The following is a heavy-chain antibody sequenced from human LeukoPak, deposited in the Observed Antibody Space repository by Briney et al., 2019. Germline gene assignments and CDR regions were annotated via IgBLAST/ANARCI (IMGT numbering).Heavy chain of an antibody. CDR2: INPNSGGT. CDR3: ATTGVYYYDSSGYDWFDP. D-gene: IGHD3-22*01. CDR1: GYTFTGYY. Sequence: ASVKVSCKASGYTFTGYYMHWVRQAPGQGLEWMGWINPNSGGTNYAQKFQGRVTMTRDTSISTAYMELSRLRSDDTAVYYCATTGVYYYDSSGYDWFDPWAREPWSPSPQ. J-gene: IGHJ5*02. V-gene: IGHV1-2*02.